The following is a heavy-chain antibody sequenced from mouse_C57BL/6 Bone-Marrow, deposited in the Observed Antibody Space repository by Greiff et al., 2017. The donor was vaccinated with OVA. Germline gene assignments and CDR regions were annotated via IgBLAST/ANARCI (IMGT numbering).Heavy chain of an antibody. Sequence: EVQGVESGGGLVKPGGSLKLSCAASGFTFSSYAMSWVRQTPEKRLEWVATISDGGSYTYYPDNVKGRFTISRDNAKNNLYLQMSHLKSEDTAMYYCARGYGSSYDAMDYWGQGTSVTVSS. CDR3: ARGYGSSYDAMDY. J-gene: IGHJ4*01. V-gene: IGHV5-4*01. CDR2: ISDGGSYT. CDR1: GFTFSSYA. D-gene: IGHD1-1*01.